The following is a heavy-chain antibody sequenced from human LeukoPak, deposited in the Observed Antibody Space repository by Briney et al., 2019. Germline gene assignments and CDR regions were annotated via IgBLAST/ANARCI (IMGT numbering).Heavy chain of an antibody. CDR3: ARSSSRYYYGSGSHSYFDY. CDR2: IKQDGSEK. Sequence: GGSLRLSCAASGFTFSSYWMSWVRQAPGKGLEWVANIKQDGSEKYYVDSVKGRFTISRDNAKNSLYLQMNSLRAEDTAVYYCARSSSRYYYGSGSHSYFDYWGQGTLVTVSS. D-gene: IGHD3-10*01. CDR1: GFTFSSYW. V-gene: IGHV3-7*01. J-gene: IGHJ4*02.